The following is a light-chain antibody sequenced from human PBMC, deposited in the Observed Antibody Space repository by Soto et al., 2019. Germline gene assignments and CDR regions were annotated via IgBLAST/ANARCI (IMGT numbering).Light chain of an antibody. CDR3: SSYTITNTYV. CDR2: DVS. V-gene: IGLV2-14*03. CDR1: SRDVGGYNY. Sequence: QSALTQPAPMSGSPGQSITISCTGSSRDVGGYNYVSWYQQHPGKAPKLIIYDVSNRPSGVSNRFSGSKSGNTASLTISVLQADDDADYYCSSYTITNTYVFGSGTKVTVL. J-gene: IGLJ1*01.